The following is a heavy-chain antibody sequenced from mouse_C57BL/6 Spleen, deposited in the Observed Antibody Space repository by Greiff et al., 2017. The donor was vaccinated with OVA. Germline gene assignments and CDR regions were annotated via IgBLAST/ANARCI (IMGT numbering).Heavy chain of an antibody. CDR2: INPSTGGT. CDR3: ANWDGGFAY. Sequence: EVQLQQSGPELVKPGASVKISCKASGYSFTGYYMNWVKQSPEKSLEWIGEINPSTGGTTYNQKFKAKATLTVDKSSSTAYMQLKSLTSEDSAVYYCANWDGGFAYWGQGTLVTVSA. J-gene: IGHJ3*01. V-gene: IGHV1-42*01. CDR1: GYSFTGYY. D-gene: IGHD4-1*01.